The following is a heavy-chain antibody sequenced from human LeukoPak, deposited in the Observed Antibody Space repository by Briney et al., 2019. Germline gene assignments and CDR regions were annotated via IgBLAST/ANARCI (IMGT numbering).Heavy chain of an antibody. V-gene: IGHV3-53*01. CDR2: IYSGGST. J-gene: IGHJ4*02. D-gene: IGHD2-2*01. Sequence: GGSLRLSCAASGFTVSSNYMSWVRQAPGKGLEWVSVIYSGGSTYYADSVKGRFTISRDNSMNTLYLQMNSLRAEDTAVYYCARGSSQVWHQLLHFDYWGQGTLVTVSS. CDR3: ARGSSQVWHQLLHFDY. CDR1: GFTVSSNY.